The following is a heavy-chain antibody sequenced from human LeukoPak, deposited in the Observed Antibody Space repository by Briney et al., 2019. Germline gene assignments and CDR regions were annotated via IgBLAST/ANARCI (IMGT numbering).Heavy chain of an antibody. CDR2: IKSKTDGGTT. Sequence: PGGSLRLSCAASGFTFSNAWMSWVRQAPGKGLEWVGRIKSKTDGGTTDYAAPVKGRFTISRDDSKNTLYLQMNSLKTEDTAVYYCTTLQPPHYYGSGSYFDYWGQGTLVTVSS. CDR3: TTLQPPHYYGSGSYFDY. D-gene: IGHD3-10*01. CDR1: GFTFSNAW. V-gene: IGHV3-15*01. J-gene: IGHJ4*02.